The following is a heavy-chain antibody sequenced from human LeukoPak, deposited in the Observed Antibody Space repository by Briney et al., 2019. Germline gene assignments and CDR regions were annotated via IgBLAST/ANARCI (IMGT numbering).Heavy chain of an antibody. CDR1: GYTFTGYY. D-gene: IGHD4-11*01. Sequence: ASVKVSCKASGYTFTGYYMHWVRQAPGQGLEWMGWINPNSGNTGYAQKFQGRVTMTRNTSISTAYMELSSLRSEDTAVYYCARADYSNFRYYYYMDVWGKGTTVTVSS. J-gene: IGHJ6*03. CDR2: INPNSGNT. CDR3: ARADYSNFRYYYYMDV. V-gene: IGHV1-8*02.